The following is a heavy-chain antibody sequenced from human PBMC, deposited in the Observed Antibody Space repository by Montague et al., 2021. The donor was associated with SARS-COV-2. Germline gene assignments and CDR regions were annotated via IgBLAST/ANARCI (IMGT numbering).Heavy chain of an antibody. V-gene: IGHV3-66*02. CDR3: ARDGGSSWYGNYYYGMDV. J-gene: IGHJ6*02. D-gene: IGHD6-13*01. CDR1: GFTVSSNY. Sequence: SLRLSCAASGFTVSSNYMSWVRQAPGKGLEWVSVIYSGGNTYYADSVEGRFTISRDNSKNTLYLQMNSLRAEDTAVYYCARDGGSSWYGNYYYGMDVWGQGTTVTVSS. CDR2: IYSGGNT.